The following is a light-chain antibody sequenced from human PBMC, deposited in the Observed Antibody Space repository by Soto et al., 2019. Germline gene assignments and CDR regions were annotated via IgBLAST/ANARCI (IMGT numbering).Light chain of an antibody. J-gene: IGKJ5*01. CDR3: QLHRSYPVT. V-gene: IGKV1-5*03. CDR1: QSVASW. Sequence: DIQMTQSPSTLPASIGDRVIITCRASQSVASWLAWYQHKPGQAPKLLIYKASRLASGVPSRFSGGGSGTEFTLTINSLQSDDFATYYCQLHRSYPVTFGQGTRLEIK. CDR2: KAS.